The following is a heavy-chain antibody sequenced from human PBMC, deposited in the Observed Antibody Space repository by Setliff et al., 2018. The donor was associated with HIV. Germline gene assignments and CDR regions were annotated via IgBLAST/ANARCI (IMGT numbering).Heavy chain of an antibody. Sequence: ASVKVSCKASGYTFTDHYIHWVRQAPGQGLEWMGRINPNNGGTNYAQKFQGRVTMTRDTSISTAYMELSRLRSDDTAMYYCARDGYYDSSGYSAFDIWGQGTMVTVSS. CDR3: ARDGYYDSSGYSAFDI. D-gene: IGHD3-22*01. J-gene: IGHJ3*02. CDR2: INPNNGGT. CDR1: GYTFTDHY. V-gene: IGHV1-2*06.